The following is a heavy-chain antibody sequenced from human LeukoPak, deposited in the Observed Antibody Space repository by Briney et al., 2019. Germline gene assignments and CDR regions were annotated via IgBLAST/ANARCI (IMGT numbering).Heavy chain of an antibody. CDR3: ARVYSSSSNDMDV. CDR2: IYYSGSN. V-gene: IGHV4-59*01. Sequence: SETLSLTCTVSGGSISSYYWSWIRQPPGKGLEWIGYIYYSGSNNYNPSLKSRVTISVDTSNNQFSLKLSSVTAADTAVYYCARVYSSSSNDMDVWAKGPRSPSP. D-gene: IGHD6-6*01. J-gene: IGHJ6*03. CDR1: GGSISSYY.